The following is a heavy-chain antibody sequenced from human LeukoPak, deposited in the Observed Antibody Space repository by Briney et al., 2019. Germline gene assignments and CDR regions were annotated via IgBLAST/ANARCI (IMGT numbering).Heavy chain of an antibody. CDR1: GFTFSSYG. D-gene: IGHD1-1*01. V-gene: IGHV3-30*02. CDR3: VRDFSLTRLERPFDY. Sequence: GGSLRLSCAASGFTFSSYGMHWVRQAPGKGLEWVAFIRYDGSNKYYADSVKGRFTISRDNSKNTLYLQMNSLRAEDTAVYYCVRDFSLTRLERPFDYWGQGTLVTVSS. CDR2: IRYDGSNK. J-gene: IGHJ4*02.